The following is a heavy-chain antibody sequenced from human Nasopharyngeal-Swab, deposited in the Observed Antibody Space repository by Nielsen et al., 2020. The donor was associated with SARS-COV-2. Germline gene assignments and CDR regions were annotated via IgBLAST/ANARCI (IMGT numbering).Heavy chain of an antibody. CDR3: TTDYYFDY. V-gene: IGHV3-73*01. CDR1: GFIFSGSA. J-gene: IGHJ4*02. CDR2: IGDKDHNYAT. Sequence: GESLKLSYAASGFIFSGSAMHWVRQASGKGLEWVGRIGDKDHNYATTYGAAVKGRFTISRDDSKNTAFLQMDSLKTEDTALYYCTTDYYFDYWGQGTLVTVSS.